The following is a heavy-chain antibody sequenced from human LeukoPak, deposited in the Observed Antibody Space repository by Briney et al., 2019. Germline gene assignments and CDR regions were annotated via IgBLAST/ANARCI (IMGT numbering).Heavy chain of an antibody. Sequence: SETLSLTCGVYGGSFSGYYWSWIRQSPGKGLEWIGEINHGGSTNYNPSLKSRVTISVDTSKNQFSLKLNSVTAADTAVYYCAALGVRFPWGQGTQVTVSS. CDR1: GGSFSGYY. CDR3: AALGVRFP. CDR2: INHGGST. J-gene: IGHJ5*02. V-gene: IGHV4-34*01. D-gene: IGHD3-16*01.